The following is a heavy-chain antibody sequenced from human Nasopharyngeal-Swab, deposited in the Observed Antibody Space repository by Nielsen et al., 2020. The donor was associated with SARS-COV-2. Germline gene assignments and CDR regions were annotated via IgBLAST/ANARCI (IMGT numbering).Heavy chain of an antibody. D-gene: IGHD1-26*01. CDR3: ARGQVDSGSYYYYYYYMDV. CDR1: GFTFSSYD. V-gene: IGHV3-13*01. CDR2: IGTAGDT. Sequence: GGSLRLSCAASGFTFSSYDMHWVRQATGKGLEWVSAIGTAGDTYYPGSVKGRFTISRENAKNSLYLQMNSLRAGATAVYYCARGQVDSGSYYYYYYYMDVWGKGTTVTVSS. J-gene: IGHJ6*03.